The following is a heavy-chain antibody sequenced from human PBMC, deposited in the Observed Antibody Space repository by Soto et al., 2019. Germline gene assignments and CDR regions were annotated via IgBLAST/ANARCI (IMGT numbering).Heavy chain of an antibody. Sequence: QVQLQESGPGLVKPSQTLSLTCTVSGGSISSGGYYWSWIRQHPGKGLEWIGYIYYSGSTYYNPSLKSRVTISVDTSKNQFSLKLSSVTAADTAVYYCARAGRMLRKANDAFDIWGQGTMVTVSS. D-gene: IGHD2-8*01. CDR2: IYYSGST. CDR1: GGSISSGGYY. J-gene: IGHJ3*02. CDR3: ARAGRMLRKANDAFDI. V-gene: IGHV4-31*03.